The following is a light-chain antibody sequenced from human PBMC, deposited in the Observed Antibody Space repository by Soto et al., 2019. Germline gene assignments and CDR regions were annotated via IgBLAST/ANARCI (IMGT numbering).Light chain of an antibody. CDR2: DAS. V-gene: IGKV3-15*01. CDR3: QQYNAWPRT. J-gene: IGKJ1*01. Sequence: EIVMTQSPATLSVSPMERATLSCMASLSVSRNLAWYQQKPGQAPRLLIFDASTRATGIPARFSGSGSGTEFTLTITSLQSEDFAVYYCQQYNAWPRTFGQGTKVDNK. CDR1: LSVSRN.